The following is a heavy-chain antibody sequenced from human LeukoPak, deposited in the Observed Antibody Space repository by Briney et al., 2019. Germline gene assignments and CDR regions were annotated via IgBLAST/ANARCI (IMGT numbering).Heavy chain of an antibody. CDR3: ARRGIAAAGTLLFDY. CDR1: GGSISSSNW. V-gene: IGHV4-4*02. Sequence: LSGTLSLTCAVSGGSISSSNWWSWVRQPPGKGLEWIGEIYHSGSTNYNPSLKSRVTISVDTSKNQFSLKLSSVTAADTAVYYCARRGIAAAGTLLFDYWGQGTLVTVSS. J-gene: IGHJ4*02. D-gene: IGHD6-13*01. CDR2: IYHSGST.